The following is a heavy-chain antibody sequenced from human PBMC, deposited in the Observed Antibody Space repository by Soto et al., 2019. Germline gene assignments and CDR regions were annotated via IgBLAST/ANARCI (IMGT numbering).Heavy chain of an antibody. CDR2: ITSSSDTI. CDR3: AKNGQPPYYYYGMDV. J-gene: IGHJ6*02. D-gene: IGHD2-8*01. Sequence: GGSLRLSCAASGFTFSSFHMNWVRQAPGRGLEWVAYITSSSDTIYYSDSVKGRFTISRDNGKNSLFLQMNSLRDEDTAVYYCAKNGQPPYYYYGMDVWGQGTTVTVSS. CDR1: GFTFSSFH. V-gene: IGHV3-48*02.